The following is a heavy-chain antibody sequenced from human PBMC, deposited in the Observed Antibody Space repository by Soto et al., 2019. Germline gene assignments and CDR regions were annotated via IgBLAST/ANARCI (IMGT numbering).Heavy chain of an antibody. Sequence: ALRLSCAASGFTFSSYAMHRVRQAPGKGLEWVAVISYDGSNKYYADSVKGRFIISRDNSKNTLYLQMNSRRAEDTAVYYCARPYYYDSSGPLDFWGQGTLVTVSS. V-gene: IGHV3-30-3*01. J-gene: IGHJ4*02. CDR2: ISYDGSNK. D-gene: IGHD3-22*01. CDR3: ARPYYYDSSGPLDF. CDR1: GFTFSSYA.